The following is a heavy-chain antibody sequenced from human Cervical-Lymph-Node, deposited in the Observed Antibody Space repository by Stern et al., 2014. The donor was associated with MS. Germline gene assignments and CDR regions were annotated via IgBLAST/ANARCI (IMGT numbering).Heavy chain of an antibody. CDR1: GFNFRTYW. Sequence: EVQLVESGGGIVQPGGSLMISCVASGFNFRTYWMHWVRPGPGKGLEWVSQINGDGTVSTYADSVRGRFTISRNNANNTMSLQLNNLRVEDTAIYYCASAYRASWGQGTLVTVST. CDR3: ASAYRAS. D-gene: IGHD1-1*01. J-gene: IGHJ4*02. CDR2: INGDGTVS. V-gene: IGHV3-74*01.